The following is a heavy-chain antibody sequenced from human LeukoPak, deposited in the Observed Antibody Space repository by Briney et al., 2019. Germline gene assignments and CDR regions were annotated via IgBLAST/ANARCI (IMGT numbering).Heavy chain of an antibody. CDR2: IKSDGSGT. D-gene: IGHD3-16*01. CDR1: GHIFRVSW. Sequence: PGGSLRLSCAASAAFGHIFRVSWMHWVRQAPGKGLVWVSLIKSDGSGTIYADSVKGRFTISRDNAKNTLYLQMNSLRAEDTAVYFCATDWFGAVNSWGQGTLVTVSS. V-gene: IGHV3-74*01. CDR3: ATDWFGAVNS. J-gene: IGHJ4*02.